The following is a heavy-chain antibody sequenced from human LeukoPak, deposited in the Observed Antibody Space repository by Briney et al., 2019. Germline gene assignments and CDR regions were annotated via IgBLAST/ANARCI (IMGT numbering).Heavy chain of an antibody. D-gene: IGHD2-21*01. CDR2: ISSSGSYT. Sequence: GGSLRLSCAASGFTFRDYYMSWIRQAPGKGLEWVSYISSSGSYTKKADSVEGRFTISRDNAKNSMNLQMNSLRAEDTAVYYCVRTCDAVTGAFDIWGQGTMVTVSS. CDR3: VRTCDAVTGAFDI. V-gene: IGHV3-11*03. CDR1: GFTFRDYY. J-gene: IGHJ3*02.